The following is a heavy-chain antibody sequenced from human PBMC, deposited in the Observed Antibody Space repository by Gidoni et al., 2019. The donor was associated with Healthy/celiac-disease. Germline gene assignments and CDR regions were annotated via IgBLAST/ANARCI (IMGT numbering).Heavy chain of an antibody. CDR1: GFTFSSYA. J-gene: IGHJ3*02. D-gene: IGHD3-10*01. CDR3: ARDLVYYGSGSYFDAFDI. V-gene: IGHV3-30-3*01. Sequence: HVQLVESGGGVVQPGRPLSLSCEASGFTFSSYAMHRVRQAPGKGLEWVAVMSYDGSNKYYAESVKSRFTISRDNSKNTLYLQMNSLRAEDTAVYYCARDLVYYGSGSYFDAFDIWGQGTMVTVSS. CDR2: MSYDGSNK.